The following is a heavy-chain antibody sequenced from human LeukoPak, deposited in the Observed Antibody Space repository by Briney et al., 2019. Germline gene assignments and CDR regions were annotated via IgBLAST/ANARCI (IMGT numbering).Heavy chain of an antibody. CDR2: INHSGST. V-gene: IGHV4-34*01. D-gene: IGHD3-9*01. CDR1: GGFFSGYY. J-gene: IGHJ4*02. Sequence: SETLSLTCAVYGGFFSGYYWSWIRQPPGKGLEWIGEINHSGSTNYNPSLKSRVTISVDTSKNQFSLKLSSVTAADTAVYYCARGQRGYFDWLFKEPYFDYWGQGTLVTVSS. CDR3: ARGQRGYFDWLFKEPYFDY.